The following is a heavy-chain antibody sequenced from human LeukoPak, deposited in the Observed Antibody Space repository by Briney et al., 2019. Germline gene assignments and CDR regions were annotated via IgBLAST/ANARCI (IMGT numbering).Heavy chain of an antibody. J-gene: IGHJ6*02. D-gene: IGHD1-26*01. CDR1: GDTLTELS. CDR2: FDPEDGET. CDR3: ATDPTTDYYYGMDV. Sequence: ASVKVSCKVSGDTLTELSMHWVRQAPGKGLEWMGGFDPEDGETIYAQKFQGRVTMTEDTSTDTAYMELSSLRSEDTAVYYCATDPTTDYYYGMDVWGQGTTVTVSS. V-gene: IGHV1-24*01.